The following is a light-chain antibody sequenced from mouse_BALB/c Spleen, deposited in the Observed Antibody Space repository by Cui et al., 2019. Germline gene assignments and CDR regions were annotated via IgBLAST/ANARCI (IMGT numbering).Light chain of an antibody. CDR3: QQWSSNPLT. Sequence: QNILTQSPPIMSASPGEKVTTTSSASAREGYMYWYQQKPRSSPKPWIDLTSNLGAGVPARFSGSGSGTSYSLTISSMEAEDAATYYCQQWSSNPLTFGAGTKLELK. V-gene: IGKV4-68*01. CDR1: AREGY. J-gene: IGKJ5*01. CDR2: LTS.